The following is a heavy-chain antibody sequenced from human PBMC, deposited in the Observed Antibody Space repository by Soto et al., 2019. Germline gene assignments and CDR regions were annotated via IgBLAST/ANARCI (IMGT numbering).Heavy chain of an antibody. CDR1: GFTFSSYS. J-gene: IGHJ6*03. CDR3: ARGYCSGGSCHTDYYYYMDV. V-gene: IGHV3-48*01. CDR2: ISSSSSTI. D-gene: IGHD2-15*01. Sequence: GGSLRLSCAASGFTFSSYSMKWVRQAPGKGLEWVSYISSSSSTIYYADSVKGRFTISRDNAKNSLYLQMNSLRAEDTAVYYCARGYCSGGSCHTDYYYYMDVWGKGTTVTVSS.